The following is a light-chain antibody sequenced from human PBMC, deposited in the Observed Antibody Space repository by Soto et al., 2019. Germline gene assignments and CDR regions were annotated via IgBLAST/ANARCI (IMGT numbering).Light chain of an antibody. CDR2: GAS. V-gene: IGKV3-20*01. Sequence: EIVLTQSPGTLSLSPGERATLSCRASQSVGSSLAWYQQKPGQAPRLLIYGASSRATGIPDRFSGSGSGTDFTLTISRLEPEDFAVYYCQQYGSSPPALTFGGGTKVDIK. CDR3: QQYGSSPPALT. CDR1: QSVGSS. J-gene: IGKJ4*01.